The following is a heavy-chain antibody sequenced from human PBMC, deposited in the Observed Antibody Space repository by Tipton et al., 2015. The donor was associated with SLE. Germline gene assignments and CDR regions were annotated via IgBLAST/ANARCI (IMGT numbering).Heavy chain of an antibody. V-gene: IGHV5-51*03. Sequence: QLVQSGAEVKKPGESLKISCNVSGYSFTSYWIVWVRQMPGKGLEWMGIIHPGDSDSRYSPSFQGQVTFSADKSISTAYLHWSSLKASDTAIYYCARRGSAVTKMDVRGQGTTVTVSS. D-gene: IGHD2-21*02. CDR3: ARRGSAVTKMDV. CDR1: GYSFTSYW. J-gene: IGHJ6*02. CDR2: IHPGDSDS.